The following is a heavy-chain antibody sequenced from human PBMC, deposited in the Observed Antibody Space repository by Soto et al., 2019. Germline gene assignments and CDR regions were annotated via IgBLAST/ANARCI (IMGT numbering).Heavy chain of an antibody. CDR1: GGSFSSYA. Sequence: QVHPVQSGAEVKKPGSSVRVSCKASGGSFSSYAINWVRQAPGHGLQWMGVIIPISGTTNYAQKFQGRVTINADRSTTTAYLELNNLRSDDTAVYYCALGRVTLDFWGQGNLVTVYS. CDR3: ALGRVTLDF. CDR2: IIPISGTT. V-gene: IGHV1-69*06. J-gene: IGHJ4*02.